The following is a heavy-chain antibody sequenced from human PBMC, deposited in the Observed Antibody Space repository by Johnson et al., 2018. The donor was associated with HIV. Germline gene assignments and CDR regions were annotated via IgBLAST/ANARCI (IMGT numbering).Heavy chain of an antibody. CDR1: GFTFSDYY. D-gene: IGHD4-17*01. CDR2: IGSSGDII. CDR3: ARRTVTALFDI. J-gene: IGHJ3*02. Sequence: QEKLVESGGGVVQPGGSLRLSCAASGFTFSDYYMTWIRQAPGKGLEWLSFIGSSGDIIRYADSVKGRFTISRDHAKNSLILQMNSLRDEDTAVYYCARRTVTALFDIWGQGTLVTVSS. V-gene: IGHV3-11*04.